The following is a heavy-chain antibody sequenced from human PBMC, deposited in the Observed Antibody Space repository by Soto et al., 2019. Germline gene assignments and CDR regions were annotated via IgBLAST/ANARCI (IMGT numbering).Heavy chain of an antibody. J-gene: IGHJ5*02. D-gene: IGHD4-4*01. CDR2: INNRGDTS. Sequence: QAQLVQSGAEVKKPGASVRVSCKASGYTFTSYYIHWVRQAPGQGLEWMGVINNRGDTSIHAQRFQGRGTMTRDAPTSTVYLEMSDLTSQETAIYPCVRGPRRITVTTVLGPGWFDTWAQETLVTVS. CDR1: GYTFTSYY. V-gene: IGHV1-46*03. CDR3: VRGPRRITVTTVLGPGWFDT.